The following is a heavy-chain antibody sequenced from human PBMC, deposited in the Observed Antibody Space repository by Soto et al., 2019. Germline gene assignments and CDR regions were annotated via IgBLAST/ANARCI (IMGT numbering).Heavy chain of an antibody. D-gene: IGHD5-12*01. CDR3: ARESGGATATLDYYYFYMDV. J-gene: IGHJ6*03. Sequence: QVQRVQSGAEVRKPGASVTVSRRSSGDSFNDYYIHWVRQAPGQGFEWMGWINPNGGVTKYAQKFQGWVSMTRDTSIRTVYMQLSRLRSDDTAVYYCARESGGATATLDYYYFYMDVWGTGTTVTVSS. CDR1: GDSFNDYY. CDR2: INPNGGVT. V-gene: IGHV1-2*04.